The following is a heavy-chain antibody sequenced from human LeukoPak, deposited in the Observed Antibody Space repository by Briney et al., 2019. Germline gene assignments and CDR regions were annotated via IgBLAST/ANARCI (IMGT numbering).Heavy chain of an antibody. J-gene: IGHJ4*02. CDR2: IYSSGSI. CDR3: ARVTRLSSDWTPFDY. D-gene: IGHD6-19*01. CDR1: GVTVSSNY. V-gene: IGHV3-53*01. Sequence: GGSLRLSCEASGVTVSSNYMSWVRQAPGKGLEWVSVIYSSGSIYYADSVRGRFTISRDNSKNTLSLQMNSLRAEDTAVYYCARVTRLSSDWTPFDYWGQGTLVTVSS.